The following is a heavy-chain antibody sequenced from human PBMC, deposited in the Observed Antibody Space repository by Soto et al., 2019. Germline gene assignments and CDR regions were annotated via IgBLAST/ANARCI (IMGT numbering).Heavy chain of an antibody. Sequence: QVQLVQSGAEVKKPWASVKVSCKASGYTFTSYDINWVRQATGQGLEWMGWMNPNSGNTGYAQKFQGRVTMTRNTSISTDYMELSSLRSEDTAVYYCARAGPYSSSWYIDFYYYYGMDVWGQGTTVTVSS. D-gene: IGHD6-13*01. J-gene: IGHJ6*02. CDR2: MNPNSGNT. CDR1: GYTFTSYD. CDR3: ARAGPYSSSWYIDFYYYYGMDV. V-gene: IGHV1-8*01.